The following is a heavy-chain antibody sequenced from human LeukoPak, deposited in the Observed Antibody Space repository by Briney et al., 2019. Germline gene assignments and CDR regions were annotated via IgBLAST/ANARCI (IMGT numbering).Heavy chain of an antibody. CDR3: ARERYYYGSGSYRTNWFDP. CDR1: GGSISSYY. J-gene: IGHJ5*02. V-gene: IGHV4-4*07. Sequence: SETLSLTCTVSGGSISSYYCSWIRQPAGKGLEWIGRIYTSGSTNYNPSLKSRVTMSVDTSKNQFSLKLSSVTAADTAVYYCARERYYYGSGSYRTNWFDPWGQGTLVTVSS. D-gene: IGHD3-10*01. CDR2: IYTSGST.